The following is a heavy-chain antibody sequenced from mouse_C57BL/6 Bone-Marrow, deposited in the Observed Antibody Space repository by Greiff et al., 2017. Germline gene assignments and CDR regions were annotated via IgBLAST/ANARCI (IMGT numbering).Heavy chain of an antibody. Sequence: VKLQESGPGLVQPSQSLSITCTVSGFSLTSYGVHWVRQSPGTGLEWLGVIWRGGSTDYNAAFMSRLSLTKDNTKSQGFFKMNSLQADDTAIYYCAKKGKKLRGGAMDYGGQGTSVTVSS. V-gene: IGHV2-5*01. J-gene: IGHJ4*01. CDR1: GFSLTSYG. CDR2: IWRGGST. D-gene: IGHD2-4*01. CDR3: AKKGKKLRGGAMDY.